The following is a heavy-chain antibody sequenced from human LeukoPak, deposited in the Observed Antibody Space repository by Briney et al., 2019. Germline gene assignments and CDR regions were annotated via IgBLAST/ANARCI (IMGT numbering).Heavy chain of an antibody. J-gene: IGHJ4*02. V-gene: IGHV2-5*02. CDR2: IYWDDDN. CDR1: GFSLSTSGVG. Sequence: SGPTLVKPTQALTLTCTFSGFSLSTSGVGVGWIRQPPGKALEWLALIYWDDDNRYSPSLKSRLTITKDTSKNQVVLTMTNMDPVDTATYYCAHSQPGSFKFPGLFDYWGQGTLVTVSS. CDR3: AHSQPGSFKFPGLFDY. D-gene: IGHD3-10*01.